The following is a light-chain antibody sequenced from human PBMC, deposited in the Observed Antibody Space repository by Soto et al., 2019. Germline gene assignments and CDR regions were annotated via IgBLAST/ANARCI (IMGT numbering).Light chain of an antibody. CDR1: QNVWND. CDR3: QQRSNWPPT. Sequence: EIVLTQSPATLSLSPGERATLSCRASQNVWNDLVWYHQKRGQAPRLLIYSASNRATGIPARFSGSGSGTDFTLTISSLEPEDFAAYYCQQRSNWPPTFGGGTKVEIK. V-gene: IGKV3-11*01. CDR2: SAS. J-gene: IGKJ4*01.